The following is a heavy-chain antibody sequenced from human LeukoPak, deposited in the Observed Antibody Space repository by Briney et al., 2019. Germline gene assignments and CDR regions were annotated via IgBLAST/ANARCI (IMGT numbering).Heavy chain of an antibody. CDR2: KYYSGST. CDR3: ARVSTGWYHYFDS. CDR1: GGSMTTRNYY. Sequence: SETLSLTRTVSGGSMTTRNYYWGWIRQSPGKGLEWIGHKYYSGSTYYNPSLKGRVSISVDTTIYQFSLSFSSVTAADTAVYYCARVSTGWYHYFDSWGQGTLVTVSS. J-gene: IGHJ4*02. D-gene: IGHD6-19*01. V-gene: IGHV4-39*07.